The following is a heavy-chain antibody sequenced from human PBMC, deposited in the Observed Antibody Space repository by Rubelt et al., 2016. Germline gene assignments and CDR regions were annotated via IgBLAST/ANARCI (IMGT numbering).Heavy chain of an antibody. CDR1: GYIFPNYW. CDR3: ARLFGGTNYNYFQH. Sequence: EVQLVQSGAEVKKPGESLKISCQGSGYIFPNYWIGWVRQMPGKGLEWMGIIYPGDYDTRYSQAFHGQVRIPAEQASSAAYQQWSSLKASDTAMYYFARLFGGTNYNYFQHWGQGTLVTVSS. J-gene: IGHJ1*01. CDR2: IYPGDYDT. D-gene: IGHD1-26*01. V-gene: IGHV5-51*01.